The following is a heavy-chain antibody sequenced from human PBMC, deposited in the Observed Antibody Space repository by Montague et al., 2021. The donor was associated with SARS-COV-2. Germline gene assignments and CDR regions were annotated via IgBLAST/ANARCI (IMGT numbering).Heavy chain of an antibody. D-gene: IGHD3-3*01. CDR3: APVILEWSEGEGGDS. V-gene: IGHV4-39*01. CDR2: IFDNGKS. CDR1: GGSISDSSLY. Sequence: SETLSLTCTVSGGSISDSSLYWGWIRQPPGMGLEWVVSIFDNGKSYYNPYLRSRVTISVDTSKNQFSLKLTSVTAADTAVYYCAPVILEWSEGEGGDSWGLGTLVTVSS. J-gene: IGHJ4*02.